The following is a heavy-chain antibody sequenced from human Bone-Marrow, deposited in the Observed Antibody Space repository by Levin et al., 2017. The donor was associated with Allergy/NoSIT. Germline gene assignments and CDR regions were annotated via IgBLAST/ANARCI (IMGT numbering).Heavy chain of an antibody. CDR3: AKDARGRAFFGDLDF. CDR1: GFTFSIYW. Sequence: GGSLRLSCAASGFTFSIYWMHWVRQIPGKGLEWVSRIDIDGSTTSYVGSVRGRFTISRDNANNMIFLQMDSLRVEDTAVYYCAKDARGRAFFGDLDFWGQGTTVIVSS. CDR2: IDIDGSTT. V-gene: IGHV3-74*01. D-gene: IGHD3-16*01. J-gene: IGHJ3*01.